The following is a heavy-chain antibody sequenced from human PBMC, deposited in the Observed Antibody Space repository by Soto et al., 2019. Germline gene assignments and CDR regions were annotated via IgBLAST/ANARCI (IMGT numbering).Heavy chain of an antibody. CDR3: ARASDGAFDI. CDR2: IKQDGTEK. Sequence: EVQLVESGGGLVQPGGSLRLSCAASGFSFRSHWMSWVRQAPGKGLEWVANIKQDGTEKYYVDSVKGRFTISRDNARNSLYLQMNSLRVEDTAVYYCARASDGAFDIWGQGTMLTVSS. CDR1: GFSFRSHW. J-gene: IGHJ3*02. V-gene: IGHV3-7*01.